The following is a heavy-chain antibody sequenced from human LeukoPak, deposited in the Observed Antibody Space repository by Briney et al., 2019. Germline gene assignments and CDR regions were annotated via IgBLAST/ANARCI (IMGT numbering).Heavy chain of an antibody. Sequence: SETLSLTCTVSGGSISSYYWSWIRQPPGKGLEWIGYIYYSGSTNYNPSLKSRVTISVDTSKNQFSLKLSSVTAADTAVYYCASQYTAMVPWAFDIWGQGTMVTVSS. CDR2: IYYSGST. V-gene: IGHV4-59*08. CDR1: GGSISSYY. J-gene: IGHJ3*02. CDR3: ASQYTAMVPWAFDI. D-gene: IGHD5-18*01.